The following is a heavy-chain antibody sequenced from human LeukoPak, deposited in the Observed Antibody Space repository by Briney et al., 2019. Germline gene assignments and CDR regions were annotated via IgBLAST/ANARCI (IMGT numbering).Heavy chain of an antibody. CDR3: AKGELHFNTCSFDY. CDR1: GFTFSNYG. Sequence: GGSLRLSCAASGFTFSNYGMHWVRQAPGKGLEWVAVISYDGNHKYYGDSVKGRFTISRDNSRNTLYLQMDSLKTEDTAVYYCAKGELHFNTCSFDYWGQGTLVTVSS. J-gene: IGHJ4*02. D-gene: IGHD1-26*01. V-gene: IGHV3-30*18. CDR2: ISYDGNHK.